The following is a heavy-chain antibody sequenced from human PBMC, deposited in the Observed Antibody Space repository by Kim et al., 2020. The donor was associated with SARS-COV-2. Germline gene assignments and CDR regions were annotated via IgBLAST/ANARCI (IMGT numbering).Heavy chain of an antibody. CDR1: GGSISSYY. CDR2: IYYSWST. V-gene: IGHV4-59*13. Sequence: SETLSLTCTVSGGSISSYYWSWIRQPPGKGLEWIGYIYYSWSTNYNPSLKSPVTISVDTSKNQFSLKLSSVTAAATAVYYCARDATGTYDILTGFYGCGMDVWGQGTTVTVFS. J-gene: IGHJ6*02. CDR3: ARDATGTYDILTGFYGCGMDV. D-gene: IGHD3-9*01.